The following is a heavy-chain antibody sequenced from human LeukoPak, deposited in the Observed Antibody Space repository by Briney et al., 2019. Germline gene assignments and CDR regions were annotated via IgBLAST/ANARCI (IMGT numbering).Heavy chain of an antibody. J-gene: IGHJ4*02. Sequence: GGSLRLSCAASGFTFSSYAMSWVRQAPGKGLEWVSAISGSGGSTYYADSVKGRFTISRDNSKNTLYLQMNSLRAEDTAVYYCARDFSGDYYFDYWGQGTLVTVSS. D-gene: IGHD7-27*01. CDR2: ISGSGGST. CDR3: ARDFSGDYYFDY. V-gene: IGHV3-23*01. CDR1: GFTFSSYA.